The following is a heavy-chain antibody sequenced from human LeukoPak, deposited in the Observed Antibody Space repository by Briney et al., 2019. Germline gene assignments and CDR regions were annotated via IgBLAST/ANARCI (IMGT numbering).Heavy chain of an antibody. CDR1: GGTFSSYA. CDR3: ARTFAGKYCGGDCYITLDY. Sequence: SVKVSCRASGGTFSSYAISWVRQAPGQGLEWMGGIIPIFGTANYAQKFQGRVTITTDESTSTAYMELSSLRSEDTAVYYCARTFAGKYCGGDCYITLDYWGQGTLVTVSS. D-gene: IGHD2-21*02. CDR2: IIPIFGTA. V-gene: IGHV1-69*05. J-gene: IGHJ4*02.